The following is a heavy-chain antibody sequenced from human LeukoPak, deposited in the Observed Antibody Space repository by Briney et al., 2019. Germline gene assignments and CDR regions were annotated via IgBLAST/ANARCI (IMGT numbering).Heavy chain of an antibody. CDR3: ARRRSGYWWFDP. J-gene: IGHJ5*02. V-gene: IGHV4-61*02. Sequence: SETLSLTCTVSGGSISSSTYYWSWIRQPAGKGLEWIGRIYTSGSTNYNPSLKSRVTISVDTSKNQFSLKLSSVTAADTAVYYCARRRSGYWWFDPWGQGTLVTVSS. CDR2: IYTSGST. D-gene: IGHD3-3*01. CDR1: GGSISSSTYY.